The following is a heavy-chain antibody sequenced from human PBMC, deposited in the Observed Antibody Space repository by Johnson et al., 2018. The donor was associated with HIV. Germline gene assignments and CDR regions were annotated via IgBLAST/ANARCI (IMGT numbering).Heavy chain of an antibody. D-gene: IGHD3-3*01. CDR3: AGDLSMSGYAGFDV. J-gene: IGHJ3*01. Sequence: VQLVESGGGVVRPGGSLRLSCAASGFTFDDYGMSWVRQAPGKGLEWVSAISGSGGSTYYADSVKGRFTISRDNAKNSLYLQMNSLRAEDTAVYYCAGDLSMSGYAGFDVWGQGTMVTVSS. CDR2: ISGSGGST. CDR1: GFTFDDYG. V-gene: IGHV3-20*04.